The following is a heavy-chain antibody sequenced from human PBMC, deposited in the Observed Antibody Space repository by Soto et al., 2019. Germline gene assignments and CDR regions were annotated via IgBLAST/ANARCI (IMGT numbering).Heavy chain of an antibody. CDR3: ARSHLNYYYYYGMDV. Sequence: GASVKVSCKASGYTFSNYGIHWVRQAPGQRLEWMGLINAGNGNTKYSQKFQGRVTITRDTSASTAYMELSSLRSEDTAVYYCARSHLNYYYYYGMDVCGQGTMVTVSS. CDR1: GYTFSNYG. J-gene: IGHJ6*02. CDR2: INAGNGNT. D-gene: IGHD3-3*02. V-gene: IGHV1-3*01.